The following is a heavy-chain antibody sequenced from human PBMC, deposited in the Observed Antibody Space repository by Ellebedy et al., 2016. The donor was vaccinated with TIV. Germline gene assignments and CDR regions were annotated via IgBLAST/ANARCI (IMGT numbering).Heavy chain of an antibody. CDR1: GFTLSNYD. J-gene: IGHJ4*02. CDR3: AKGWDSRWLGRYFDF. Sequence: PGGSLRLSCAASGFTLSNYDIHWLRQAPGKGLERVAVMSFDGVTKYYADSVKGRFTISGDNSKNTLYLRMNSLRAEDTAVYYCAKGWDSRWLGRYFDFWGQGTLDTVSS. D-gene: IGHD6-19*01. CDR2: MSFDGVTK. V-gene: IGHV3-30*18.